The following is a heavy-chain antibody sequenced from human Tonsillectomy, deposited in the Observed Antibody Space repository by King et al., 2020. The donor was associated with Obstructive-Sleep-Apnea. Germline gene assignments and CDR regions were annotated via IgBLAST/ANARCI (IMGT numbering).Heavy chain of an antibody. Sequence: EVQLVESGGGLVQPGGSLRLSCAASGLTVSSNYMSWFCQAPGKGLVWGSVIYSGGTTSYADSVMGRCTISRNNSMNTMYLQMNSLRAEDTAVYYCARAPFIWTDYDQSWYFDLWGRGALVTVSS. V-gene: IGHV3-66*01. CDR2: IYSGGTT. D-gene: IGHD3/OR15-3a*01. CDR1: GLTVSSNY. CDR3: ARAPFIWTDYDQSWYFDL. J-gene: IGHJ2*01.